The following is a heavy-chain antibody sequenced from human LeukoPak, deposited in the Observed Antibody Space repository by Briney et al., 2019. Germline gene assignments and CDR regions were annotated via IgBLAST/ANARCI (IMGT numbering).Heavy chain of an antibody. J-gene: IGHJ6*03. CDR3: ARDYRSRAPTYYMDV. CDR1: GDTFTSYY. D-gene: IGHD6-19*01. V-gene: IGHV1-46*01. Sequence: ASVKVSCKASGDTFTSYYMHWVRQAPGQGLEWMGIINPSGGSTSYAQKFQGRVTMTRDMSTSTVYRELSSLSSEDTAVSYCARDYRSRAPTYYMDVWGKGTTVTISS. CDR2: INPSGGST.